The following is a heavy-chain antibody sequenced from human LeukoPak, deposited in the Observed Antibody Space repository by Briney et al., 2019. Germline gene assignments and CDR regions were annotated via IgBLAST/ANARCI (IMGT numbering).Heavy chain of an antibody. CDR1: GGSISTYY. D-gene: IGHD5-18*01. CDR3: ARSRGYSYGFDY. V-gene: IGHV4-59*01. CDR2: IYYSGST. Sequence: SETLSLTCTVSGGSISTYYWNWIRQPPGKGLDWIGYIYYSGSTNYNPSLKSRVTISVDTSRNQFSLKLSSVTAADTAVYYCARSRGYSYGFDYWGQGTLVTVSS. J-gene: IGHJ4*02.